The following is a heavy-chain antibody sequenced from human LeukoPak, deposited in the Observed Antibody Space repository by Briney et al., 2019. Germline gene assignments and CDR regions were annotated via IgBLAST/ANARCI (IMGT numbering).Heavy chain of an antibody. Sequence: GGSLRLSCAASGFTFSSYAMSWVRQAPGKGLEWVSAISGSGGSTYCADSVKGRFTISRDNSKNTLYLQMNSLRAEDTAVYYCAKDPSIVVVPAPPHGMDVWGQGTTVTVSS. J-gene: IGHJ6*02. V-gene: IGHV3-23*01. CDR2: ISGSGGST. D-gene: IGHD2-2*01. CDR3: AKDPSIVVVPAPPHGMDV. CDR1: GFTFSSYA.